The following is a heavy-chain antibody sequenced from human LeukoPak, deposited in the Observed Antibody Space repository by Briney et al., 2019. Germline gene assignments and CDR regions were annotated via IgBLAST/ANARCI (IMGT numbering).Heavy chain of an antibody. J-gene: IGHJ4*02. Sequence: ASVRVSCKVSGYTLTELSMHWVRQAPGKGLEWMGGFDPEDGETIYAQKFQGRVTMTEDTSTDTAYMELSSLRSEDTAVYYCATVLTRAVTQSVYFDYWGQGTLSPSPQ. CDR3: ATVLTRAVTQSVYFDY. CDR2: FDPEDGET. CDR1: GYTLTELS. D-gene: IGHD4-17*01. V-gene: IGHV1-24*01.